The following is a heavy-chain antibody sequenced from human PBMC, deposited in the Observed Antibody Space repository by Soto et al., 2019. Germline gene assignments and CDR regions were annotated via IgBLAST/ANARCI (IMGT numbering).Heavy chain of an antibody. D-gene: IGHD6-19*01. Sequence: ASVKVSCKASGYTFTGYYMHWVRQAPGQGLEWMGWINPNSGGTYYAQKFQGRVTMTRDTSISTAYMELSRLRSDDMAVYYCAGRIAVAGTLAYWGQGTLVTVSS. J-gene: IGHJ4*02. CDR3: AGRIAVAGTLAY. V-gene: IGHV1-2*02. CDR2: INPNSGGT. CDR1: GYTFTGYY.